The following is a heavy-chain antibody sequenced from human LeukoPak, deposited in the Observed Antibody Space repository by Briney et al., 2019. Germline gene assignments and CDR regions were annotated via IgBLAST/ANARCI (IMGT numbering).Heavy chain of an antibody. Sequence: PGRSLRLSCAASGSTFSGYAMHWVRQAPGKGLEWVAVISYDGSNKYYADSVKGRFTISRDNSKNPLYLQMNSLRAEDTAVYYCARDRGGYDEDDYFDYWGQGTLVTVSS. V-gene: IGHV3-30*04. CDR2: ISYDGSNK. J-gene: IGHJ4*02. D-gene: IGHD5-12*01. CDR3: ARDRGGYDEDDYFDY. CDR1: GSTFSGYA.